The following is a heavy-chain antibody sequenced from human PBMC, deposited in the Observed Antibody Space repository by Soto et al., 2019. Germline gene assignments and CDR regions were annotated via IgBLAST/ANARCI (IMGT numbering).Heavy chain of an antibody. V-gene: IGHV4-34*01. CDR1: GGSFSGYY. D-gene: IGHD6-19*01. J-gene: IGHJ4*02. CDR3: ARVSSGWYYNYFDY. CDR2: INHSGST. Sequence: QVQLQQWGAGLLKPSETLSLTCAVYGGSFSGYYWSWIRQPPGKGLEWIGEINHSGSTNYKPSLKSRVTISVDTAKNQFSLKLSSVTAADTAVYYCARVSSGWYYNYFDYWGQGTLVTVSS.